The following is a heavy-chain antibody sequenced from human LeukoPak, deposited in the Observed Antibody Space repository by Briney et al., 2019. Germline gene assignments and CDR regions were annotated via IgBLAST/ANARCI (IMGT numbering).Heavy chain of an antibody. CDR2: IWYDGSNK. Sequence: GGSLRLSCAASGFTFSSYGMHWVRQAPGKGLEWVAVIWYDGSNKYYADSVKGRFTISRDNSKNTLYLQMNSLRAEDTAVYYCAKDSSYYGSGSYYTGNWFDPWGQGTLVTVSS. D-gene: IGHD3-10*01. J-gene: IGHJ5*02. CDR1: GFTFSSYG. V-gene: IGHV3-33*06. CDR3: AKDSSYYGSGSYYTGNWFDP.